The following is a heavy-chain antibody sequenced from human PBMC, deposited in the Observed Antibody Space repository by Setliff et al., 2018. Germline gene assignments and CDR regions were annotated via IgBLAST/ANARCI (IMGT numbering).Heavy chain of an antibody. CDR2: IRYDGSNK. V-gene: IGHV3-30*02. D-gene: IGHD3-10*01. CDR3: AKEDSYYYGSGSYYNDRYYYYGMDV. CDR1: GFTFSSYG. Sequence: GGSLRLSCAASGFTFSSYGMPWVRQAPGKGLEWVAFIRYDGSNKYYADSVKGRFTISRDNSKNTLYLQMNSLRAEDTAVYYCAKEDSYYYGSGSYYNDRYYYYGMDVWGQGTTVTVSS. J-gene: IGHJ6*02.